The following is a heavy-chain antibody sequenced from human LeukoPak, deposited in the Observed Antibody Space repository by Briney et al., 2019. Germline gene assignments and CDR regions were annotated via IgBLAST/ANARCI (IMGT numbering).Heavy chain of an antibody. CDR2: ITGSDDRT. Sequence: GRSLRLSCAASGFTFSSAAMSWVHQVPGKGLEWVSTITGSDDRTYYADSVKGRFTISRDFSKNTLHLQMSSLRVEDTAIYYCAKGPQLNSGYHPDYWGQGTLVAVSS. CDR3: AKGPQLNSGYHPDY. V-gene: IGHV3-23*01. J-gene: IGHJ4*02. D-gene: IGHD3-22*01. CDR1: GFTFSSAA.